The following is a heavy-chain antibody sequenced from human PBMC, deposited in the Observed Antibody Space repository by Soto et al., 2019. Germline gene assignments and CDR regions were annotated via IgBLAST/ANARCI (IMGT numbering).Heavy chain of an antibody. CDR1: GFTFSSYW. J-gene: IGHJ4*02. CDR3: AKSPGMYYYDSSGYYHYDY. Sequence: PGGSLRLSCAASGFTFSSYWMHWVRQVPGKGLVWVSHINSDGTHTTYAESVKGRFTISRDNSKNKLYQQMNSLKAEDTDVYYCAKSPGMYYYDSSGYYHYDYWGQGTLVTAS. CDR2: INSDGTHT. V-gene: IGHV3-74*03. D-gene: IGHD3-22*01.